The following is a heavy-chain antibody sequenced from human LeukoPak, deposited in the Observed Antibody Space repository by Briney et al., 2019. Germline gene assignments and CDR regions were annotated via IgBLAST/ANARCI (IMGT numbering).Heavy chain of an antibody. CDR1: GFTFHHYA. V-gene: IGHV3-9*01. D-gene: IGHD5-12*01. CDR3: AKDKAPLYSGYDWDLDF. CDR2: INWNSASI. J-gene: IGHJ4*02. Sequence: AGGSLRLSCAASGFTFHHYAIHWVRQVPGKGLEWVSGINWNSASIGYADSVKGRFTISRDNAKSSVFLQMDSLRAEDTALYYCAKDKAPLYSGYDWDLDFWGQGTLVTVSS.